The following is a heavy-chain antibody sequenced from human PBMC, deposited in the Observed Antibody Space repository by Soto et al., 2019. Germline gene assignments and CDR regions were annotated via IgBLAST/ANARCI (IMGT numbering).Heavy chain of an antibody. V-gene: IGHV3-23*01. Sequence: EVHVLESGGGLVQPGGSLRVSCAASGLTFSSFVMDWVRQAPGKGLEWVSGITGSGGNTYYADSVKGRFTISRDNSKNTLYLQMNSLRADDTALYYCAKGPFRGSYRPHEVLKWFDFWGQGTLVTVSS. J-gene: IGHJ5*01. CDR3: AKGPFRGSYRPHEVLKWFDF. CDR1: GLTFSSFV. CDR2: ITGSGGNT. D-gene: IGHD1-26*01.